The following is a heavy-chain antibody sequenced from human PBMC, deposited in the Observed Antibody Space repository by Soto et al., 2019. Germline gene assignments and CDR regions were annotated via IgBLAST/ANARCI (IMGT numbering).Heavy chain of an antibody. V-gene: IGHV4-30-4*01. J-gene: IGHJ5*02. CDR3: ARGVTVFGLVSRFWFDP. Sequence: QVLLQESGPGLVKSSQTLSLTCTVSGGSISSGDYSWSWVRQSTGKGMEWIGHIYNSGITYYNPSLKSRVVISIDTSRNQFSLRLNSLTAADRAAYFCARGVTVFGLVSRFWFDPWGQGTVVTGSS. D-gene: IGHD3-3*01. CDR1: GGSISSGDYS. CDR2: IYNSGIT.